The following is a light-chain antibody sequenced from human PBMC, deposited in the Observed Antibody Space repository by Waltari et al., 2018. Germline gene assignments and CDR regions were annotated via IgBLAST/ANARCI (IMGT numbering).Light chain of an antibody. J-gene: IGKJ1*01. CDR2: GAS. V-gene: IGKV3-15*01. Sequence: ETVMTQSPATLSVSPGERVSLSCRASQSVGSNLAWYQQRPGQAPRLLIYGASTRATGIPARFSGSGSGTEFTLTISSLQYEDFAVYYCQQYTYWPPGTFGQGTKVEIK. CDR3: QQYTYWPPGT. CDR1: QSVGSN.